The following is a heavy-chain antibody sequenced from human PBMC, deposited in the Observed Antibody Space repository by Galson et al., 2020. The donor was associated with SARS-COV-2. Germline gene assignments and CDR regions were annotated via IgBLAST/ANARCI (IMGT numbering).Heavy chain of an antibody. D-gene: IGHD6-19*01. Sequence: GESLKISCAASGFTFGGSTMHWIRQAPGKGLEWVSSISSSSSTVYYADSVKGRFTISRDNAKNSLSLQMTSLRAEDTAVYFCARGSSGWPFDYWGQGTLVTVSS. V-gene: IGHV3-48*04. CDR1: GFTFGGST. CDR2: ISSSSSTV. J-gene: IGHJ4*02. CDR3: ARGSSGWPFDY.